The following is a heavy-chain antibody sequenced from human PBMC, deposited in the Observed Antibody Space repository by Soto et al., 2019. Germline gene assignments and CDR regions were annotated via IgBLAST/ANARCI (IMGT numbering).Heavy chain of an antibody. V-gene: IGHV1-18*01. Sequence: QVQLLQSGTEVKKPGASVKVSCKTSGYTFTNYGITWVRQAPGQGLEWMGRISAYNGHANYEQKFQGRVTMTTDPSTSTAYKEMSSLRSDDTAVYFCARSIRDASPGDYWGQGTLATVSS. CDR2: ISAYNGHA. J-gene: IGHJ4*02. CDR1: GYTFTNYG. CDR3: ARSIRDASPGDY. D-gene: IGHD2-21*01.